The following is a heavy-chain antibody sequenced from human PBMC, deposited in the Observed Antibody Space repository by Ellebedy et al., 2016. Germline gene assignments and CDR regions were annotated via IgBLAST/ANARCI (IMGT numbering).Heavy chain of an antibody. Sequence: GGSLRLXCAASGFTFDDYAMHWVRQAPGKGLEWVSGISWNSGSIGYADSVKGRFTISRDNAKNSLYLQMNSLRTEDTALYYCAKDISWNPINAFAIWGQGTMVTVSS. J-gene: IGHJ3*02. CDR2: ISWNSGSI. D-gene: IGHD1-1*01. CDR1: GFTFDDYA. CDR3: AKDISWNPINAFAI. V-gene: IGHV3-9*01.